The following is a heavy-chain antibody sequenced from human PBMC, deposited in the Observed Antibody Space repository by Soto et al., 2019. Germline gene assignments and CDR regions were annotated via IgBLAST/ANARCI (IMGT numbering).Heavy chain of an antibody. J-gene: IGHJ3*02. CDR3: ARDRDYPPDYYGNDAFDI. D-gene: IGHD3-22*01. CDR1: GFTFSNFE. V-gene: IGHV3-48*03. Sequence: PGGSLRLSCAGSGFTFSNFEVNWVRQAPGKGLEWVSYISSSGSTTYYADSVKGRFTISRDNAKNLVYMQMNNLRAEDTALYYCARDRDYPPDYYGNDAFDIWGLGTMVTVSS. CDR2: ISSSGSTT.